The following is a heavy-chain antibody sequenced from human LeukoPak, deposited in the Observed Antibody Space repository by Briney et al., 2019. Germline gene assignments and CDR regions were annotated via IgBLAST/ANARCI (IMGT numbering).Heavy chain of an antibody. Sequence: SQTLSLTCAISGDSVSSNSAAWNWIRQSPSRGLEWLGRTYYRSKWYNDYAVSVKSRITINPDTSKNQFSLQLNSVTPEDTAVYYCATSGYCSGGSCSPSDLDLGSFDPWGQGTLVTVSS. CDR2: TYYRSKWYN. CDR1: GDSVSSNSAA. V-gene: IGHV6-1*01. CDR3: ATSGYCSGGSCSPSDLDLGSFDP. J-gene: IGHJ5*02. D-gene: IGHD2-15*01.